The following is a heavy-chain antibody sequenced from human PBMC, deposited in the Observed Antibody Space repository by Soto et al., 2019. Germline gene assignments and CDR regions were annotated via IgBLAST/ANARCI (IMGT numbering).Heavy chain of an antibody. V-gene: IGHV3-33*01. Sequence: VQLVESGGGVVQPGRSLRLSCAASGFTFSTYGMHWVRQAPGKGLEWVAVIWYDGSNEHYADSVKGRFTISRDDSKNTLYLQMNSLRAEDTAVYYCARDAYLGSGSYAYWGQGTLVTVSS. CDR1: GFTFSTYG. CDR2: IWYDGSNE. D-gene: IGHD3-10*01. CDR3: ARDAYLGSGSYAY. J-gene: IGHJ4*02.